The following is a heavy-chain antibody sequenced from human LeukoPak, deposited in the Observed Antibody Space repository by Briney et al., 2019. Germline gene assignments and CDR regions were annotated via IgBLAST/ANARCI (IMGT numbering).Heavy chain of an antibody. CDR3: ARNRWFGELIEYYFDY. CDR1: GFTVSSNY. Sequence: GGSLRLSCAASGFTVSSNYMSWVRQAPGKGLEWVSVIYSGGSTYYADSVKGRFTISRDNSKNTLYLQMNSLRAEDTAVYYCARNRWFGELIEYYFDYWGQGTLVTVSS. V-gene: IGHV3-53*01. D-gene: IGHD3-10*01. J-gene: IGHJ4*02. CDR2: IYSGGST.